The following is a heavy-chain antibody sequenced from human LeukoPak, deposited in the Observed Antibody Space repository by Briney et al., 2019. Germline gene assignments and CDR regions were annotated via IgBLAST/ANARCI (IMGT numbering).Heavy chain of an antibody. CDR3: AIVSGWYGRFDY. D-gene: IGHD6-19*01. J-gene: IGHJ4*02. Sequence: ASVKVSCKASGYTFTGYYMHWVGQAPGQGLEWMGWINPNSGGTNYAQKFQGRVTMTRDTSISTAYMELSRLRSDDTAVYYCAIVSGWYGRFDYWGQGTLVTVAS. CDR2: INPNSGGT. V-gene: IGHV1-2*02. CDR1: GYTFTGYY.